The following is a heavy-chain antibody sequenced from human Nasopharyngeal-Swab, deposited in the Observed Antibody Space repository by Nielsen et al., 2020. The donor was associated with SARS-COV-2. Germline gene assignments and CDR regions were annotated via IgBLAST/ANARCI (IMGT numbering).Heavy chain of an antibody. Sequence: GESLKISCTASGFTFSSYAMSWVRQAPGKGLEWVSEISGSGGSTYYAESVKGRFTISRDNSKNTLYLQMNSLRAEDTAAYYCATDSSGLPNKFEFWGQETLVTVSS. CDR1: GFTFSSYA. CDR2: ISGSGGST. D-gene: IGHD3-22*01. CDR3: ATDSSGLPNKFEF. V-gene: IGHV3-23*01. J-gene: IGHJ4*02.